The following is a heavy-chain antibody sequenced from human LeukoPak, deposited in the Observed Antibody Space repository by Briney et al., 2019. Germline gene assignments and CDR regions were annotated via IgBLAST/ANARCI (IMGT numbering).Heavy chain of an antibody. CDR1: GFSFSSYG. CDR3: AKDRESYDYVWGSYRFSPLDY. CDR2: IRYDGSNK. D-gene: IGHD3-16*02. V-gene: IGHV3-30*02. Sequence: AGGSLRLSCAASGFSFSSYGLHWVRQAPGKGLEWVAFIRYDGSNKDYADSVKGRFSISRDNSKNTLYLQMNSLRAEDTAVYYCAKDRESYDYVWGSYRFSPLDYWGQGTLVTVSS. J-gene: IGHJ4*02.